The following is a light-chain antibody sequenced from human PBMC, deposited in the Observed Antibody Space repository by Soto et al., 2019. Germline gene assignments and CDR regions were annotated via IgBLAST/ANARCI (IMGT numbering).Light chain of an antibody. J-gene: IGKJ3*01. V-gene: IGKV2-28*01. CDR1: QSLLHSNGYNY. CDR2: LGS. CDR3: LQYGRSPT. Sequence: DIVMTQSPLSLPVTPGEPASISCRSSQSLLHSNGYNYLDWYLQKPGQSPQLLIYLGSNRASGVPDRFSGSGSGTDFTLTINRVEPEDSAVYYCLQYGRSPTFGPGTKVDIK.